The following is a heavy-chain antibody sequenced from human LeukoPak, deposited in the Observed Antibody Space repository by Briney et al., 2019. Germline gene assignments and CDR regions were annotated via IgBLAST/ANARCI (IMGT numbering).Heavy chain of an antibody. Sequence: ASVKVSCKASGYTFTNYGVSWVRQAPGQGLEWMGWISGYDGATNYAQKFQGRVTMTTDTSTTTAYMELRSLTSDDTAVYHCARDKYLQGGHYYEYGMDVWGRGTTVIVSS. J-gene: IGHJ6*02. V-gene: IGHV1-18*01. D-gene: IGHD2-2*02. CDR1: GYTFTNYG. CDR2: ISGYDGAT. CDR3: ARDKYLQGGHYYEYGMDV.